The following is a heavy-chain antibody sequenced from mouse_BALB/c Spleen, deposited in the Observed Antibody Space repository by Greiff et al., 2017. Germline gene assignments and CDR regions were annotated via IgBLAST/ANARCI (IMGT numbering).Heavy chain of an antibody. Sequence: VQLKESGGGLVKPGGSLKLSCAASGFAFSSYDMSWVRQTPEKRLEWVAYISSGGGSTYYPDTVKGRFTISRDNAKNTLYLQMSSLKSEDTAMYYCARHDLSTTATYFDVWGAGTTVTVSS. J-gene: IGHJ1*01. CDR1: GFAFSSYD. D-gene: IGHD1-2*01. CDR2: ISSGGGST. CDR3: ARHDLSTTATYFDV. V-gene: IGHV5-12-1*01.